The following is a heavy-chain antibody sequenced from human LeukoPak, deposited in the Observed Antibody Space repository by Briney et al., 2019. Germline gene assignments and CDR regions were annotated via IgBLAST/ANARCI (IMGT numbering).Heavy chain of an antibody. CDR3: ARDRDSSTPHYYYGMDV. Sequence: SETLSLTCTVSGGSVSSGSHYWSWIRQPPGKGLEWIGYIYYSGSTNYNPSLKSRVTISVDTSKNQFSLKLSSVTAADTAVYYCARDRDSSTPHYYYGMDVWGQGTTVTVSS. J-gene: IGHJ6*02. CDR1: GGSVSSGSHY. CDR2: IYYSGST. V-gene: IGHV4-61*01. D-gene: IGHD5-18*01.